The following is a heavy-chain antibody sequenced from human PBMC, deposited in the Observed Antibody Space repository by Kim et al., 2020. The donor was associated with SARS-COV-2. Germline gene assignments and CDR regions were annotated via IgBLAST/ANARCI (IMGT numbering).Heavy chain of an antibody. CDR3: ARDRDGSGTNYDS. V-gene: IGHV3-30*01. D-gene: IGHD3-10*01. Sequence: YYADSVKGRFTISRDNPKNTLYLQMNSLGPGDTAIYYCARDRDGSGTNYDSWGQGTLVTVSS. J-gene: IGHJ5*01.